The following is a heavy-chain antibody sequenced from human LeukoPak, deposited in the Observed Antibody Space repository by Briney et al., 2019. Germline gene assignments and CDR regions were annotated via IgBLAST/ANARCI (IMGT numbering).Heavy chain of an antibody. CDR2: INPNSGGT. CDR3: AKLNYDFWSGHLNDAFDI. Sequence: GASVKVSCKASGYTFTGYYMHWVRRAPGQGLEWMGWINPNSGGTNYAQKFQGRVTMARDTSISTAYMELSRLRSDDTAVYYCAKLNYDFWSGHLNDAFDIWGQGTMVTVSS. CDR1: GYTFTGYY. V-gene: IGHV1-2*02. J-gene: IGHJ3*02. D-gene: IGHD3-3*01.